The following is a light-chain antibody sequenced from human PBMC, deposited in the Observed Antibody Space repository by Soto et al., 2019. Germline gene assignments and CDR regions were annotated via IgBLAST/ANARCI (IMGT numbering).Light chain of an antibody. Sequence: QSVLTQPASVSGSPGRSITISCTGTSSDVGSYNLVSWYQQHPGKAPKLMIYEVSKRPSGVSNRFSGSKSGNTASLTISGLQAEDEADYYCCSYAGSSTVVVFGGGTKLTVL. J-gene: IGLJ2*01. V-gene: IGLV2-23*02. CDR1: SSDVGSYNL. CDR2: EVS. CDR3: CSYAGSSTVVV.